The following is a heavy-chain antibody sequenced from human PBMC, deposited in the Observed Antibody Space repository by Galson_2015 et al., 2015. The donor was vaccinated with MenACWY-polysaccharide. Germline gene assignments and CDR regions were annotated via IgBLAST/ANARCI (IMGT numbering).Heavy chain of an antibody. V-gene: IGHV3-30*18. CDR2: ISYHGTNK. CDR3: AKTSSSSWTEFDY. Sequence: SLRLSCAASGSTFSSYGMHWVRQAPGKGLEWVAVISYHGTNKYYADSVKGRFTISRDNSKNTLYLEMNSLRAEDTAVYYCAKTSSSSWTEFDYWGQGTLVTVSS. CDR1: GSTFSSYG. J-gene: IGHJ4*02. D-gene: IGHD6-13*01.